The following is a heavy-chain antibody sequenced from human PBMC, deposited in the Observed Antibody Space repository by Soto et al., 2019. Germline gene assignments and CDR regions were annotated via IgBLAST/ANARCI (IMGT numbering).Heavy chain of an antibody. CDR3: ARDPGTRDAFDI. CDR2: IYSGGST. D-gene: IGHD3-10*01. CDR1: GFTFNNY. J-gene: IGHJ3*02. V-gene: IGHV3-66*01. Sequence: GGSLRLSCAASGFTFNNYMSWVRQAPGKGLEWVSVIYSGGSTYYADSVKGRFTISIDNSKNTLYLQMNSLRSEDTAVYYCARDPGTRDAFDIWGQGTMVTVSS.